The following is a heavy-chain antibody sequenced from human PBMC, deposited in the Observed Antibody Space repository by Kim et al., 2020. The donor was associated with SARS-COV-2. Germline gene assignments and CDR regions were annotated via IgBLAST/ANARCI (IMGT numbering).Heavy chain of an antibody. V-gene: IGHV4-34*01. D-gene: IGHD2-2*01. Sequence: SLKSRVTISVDTSKNQFSLKLSSVTAADTAVYYCARGGYCSSTSCYPVDYWGQGTLVTVSS. J-gene: IGHJ4*02. CDR3: ARGGYCSSTSCYPVDY.